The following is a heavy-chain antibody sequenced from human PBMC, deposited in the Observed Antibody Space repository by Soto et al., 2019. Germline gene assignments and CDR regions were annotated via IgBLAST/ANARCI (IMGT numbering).Heavy chain of an antibody. J-gene: IGHJ4*02. D-gene: IGHD3-22*01. CDR2: IYPGDSDT. CDR1: GYSFTSYW. Sequence: GGSLRLSCKGSGYSFTSYWIGWVRQLPGKGLEWMGIIYPGDSDTRYSPSFQGQVTNSADKSSSTAYLQWSSLKASDTAMYYCARLEVVIYYFDYWGQGTLVTVSS. V-gene: IGHV5-51*01. CDR3: ARLEVVIYYFDY.